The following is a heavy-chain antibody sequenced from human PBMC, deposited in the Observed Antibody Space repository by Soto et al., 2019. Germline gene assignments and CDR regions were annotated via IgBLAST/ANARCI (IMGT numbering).Heavy chain of an antibody. Sequence: QITLKESGPTLVKPTQTLTLTCTFSGFSLSTSGVGVGWIRQPPGKALEWLALIYWDDDKRYSPSLKSRLTITKDTSKNQVVLTMTHMDPVATTTYYCAHTPSYSSSWYYFDYWGQGTLVTVSS. CDR2: IYWDDDK. V-gene: IGHV2-5*02. D-gene: IGHD6-13*01. J-gene: IGHJ4*02. CDR1: GFSLSTSGVG. CDR3: AHTPSYSSSWYYFDY.